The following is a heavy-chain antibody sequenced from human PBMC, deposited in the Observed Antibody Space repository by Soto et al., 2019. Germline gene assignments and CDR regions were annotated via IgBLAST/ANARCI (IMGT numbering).Heavy chain of an antibody. CDR3: AADRGYL. Sequence: QMQLVQSGPEVKKPGTSVKVSCKASGFTFTSSAVQWVRQARGQGLEWMGWIVVGNGDTKYAQKFQQRVSFTRDISTSTACMDVSSLRSEDPAVYYCAADRGYLWGQGTLVTVSS. J-gene: IGHJ5*02. D-gene: IGHD3-10*01. CDR2: IVVGNGDT. CDR1: GFTFTSSA. V-gene: IGHV1-58*01.